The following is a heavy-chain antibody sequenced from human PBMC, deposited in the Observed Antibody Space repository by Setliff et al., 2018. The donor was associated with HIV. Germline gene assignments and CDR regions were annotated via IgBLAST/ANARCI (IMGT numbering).Heavy chain of an antibody. CDR3: ATYPRPPYDFEY. D-gene: IGHD3-16*01. CDR1: GASMSGHY. J-gene: IGHJ4*02. V-gene: IGHV4-59*11. Sequence: LSLTCTVSGASMSGHYWSWLRQPPGKTLEWIGYVYYTGTTNYNPSLQSRVTISLDASKSQFSLKLTSATAADTAVYYCATYPRPPYDFEYWGQGNLVTVSS. CDR2: VYYTGTT.